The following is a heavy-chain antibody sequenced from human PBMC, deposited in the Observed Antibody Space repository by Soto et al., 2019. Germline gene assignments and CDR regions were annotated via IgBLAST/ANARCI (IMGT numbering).Heavy chain of an antibody. CDR2: ISSSSSYT. V-gene: IGHV3-11*06. Sequence: GGSLRLPCAASGFTFSDYYMSWIRQAPGKGMEWVSYISSSSSYTNYADSVKGRFTISRDNAKSSLYLQMNRVRAEDTVVYYCARDGYYDCWSGYPYGMDVWGQGTTVTVSS. CDR1: GFTFSDYY. J-gene: IGHJ6*02. D-gene: IGHD3-3*01. CDR3: ARDGYYDCWSGYPYGMDV.